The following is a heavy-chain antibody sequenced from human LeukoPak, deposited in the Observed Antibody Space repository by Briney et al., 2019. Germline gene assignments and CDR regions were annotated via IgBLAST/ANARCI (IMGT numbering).Heavy chain of an antibody. CDR3: ARGITIFGVVIMGPFDP. CDR2: INPSGGST. CDR1: GYTFTSYY. Sequence: ASVRVSCKASGYTFTSYYMHWVRQAPGQGLEWMGIINPSGGSTSYAQKFQGRVTMTRDMSTSTVYMELSSLRSEDTAVYYCARGITIFGVVIMGPFDPWGQGTLVTVSS. D-gene: IGHD3-3*01. J-gene: IGHJ5*02. V-gene: IGHV1-46*01.